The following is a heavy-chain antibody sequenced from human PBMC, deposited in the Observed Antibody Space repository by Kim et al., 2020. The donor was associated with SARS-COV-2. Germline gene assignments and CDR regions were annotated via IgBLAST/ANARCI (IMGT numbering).Heavy chain of an antibody. CDR1: GFTFSSYG. J-gene: IGHJ3*02. CDR3: AREKYYYDSSGYGAFDI. V-gene: IGHV3-30*03. D-gene: IGHD3-22*01. Sequence: GGSLRLSCAASGFTFSSYGMHWVRQAPGKGLEWVAVISYDGSNKYYADSVKGRFTISRDNSKNTLYLQMNSLRAEDTAVYYCAREKYYYDSSGYGAFDI. CDR2: ISYDGSNK.